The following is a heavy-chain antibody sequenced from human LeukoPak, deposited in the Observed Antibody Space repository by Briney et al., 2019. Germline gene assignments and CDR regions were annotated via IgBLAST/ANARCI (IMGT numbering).Heavy chain of an antibody. J-gene: IGHJ6*04. CDR1: GFSFSDYS. CDR3: ARKGAYDFWSGQLLDV. Sequence: GGSLRLSCAASGFSFSDYSMTWIRQAPGKGLECVAYISRTGTTILYADSVKGRFTISRDNAKNSLYLQMNSLRAEDTAVYYCARKGAYDFWSGQLLDVWGKGTTVTVSS. V-gene: IGHV3-11*04. CDR2: ISRTGTTI. D-gene: IGHD3-3*01.